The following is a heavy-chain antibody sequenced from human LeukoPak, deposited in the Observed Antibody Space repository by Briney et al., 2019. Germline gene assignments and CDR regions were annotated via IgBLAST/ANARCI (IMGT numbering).Heavy chain of an antibody. D-gene: IGHD6-13*01. CDR3: ARSGGNFYSSTWYGH. CDR1: GYSFTSYW. J-gene: IGHJ1*01. Sequence: GESLKISCKGSGYSFTSYWISWVRQMPGKGLEWMGRIEPSDSYTNNSPSFQGHVTISADKSISTAYLPWSSLKASDTAMYYCARSGGNFYSSTWYGHWGQGTLVTVSS. CDR2: IEPSDSYT. V-gene: IGHV5-10-1*01.